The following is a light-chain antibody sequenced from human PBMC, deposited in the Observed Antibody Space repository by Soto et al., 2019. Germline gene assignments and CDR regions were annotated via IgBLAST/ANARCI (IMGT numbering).Light chain of an antibody. Sequence: EIVLTQSPGTLSSSPGERATLSCRASQSVSSSSLACYQQKPGQAPRLLMYGASSRATGLPDRFSGSGAGTDFSLTISRLDPEDFAVYYCLQYDNSPLYTFGQGTRLEI. V-gene: IGKV3-20*01. CDR1: QSVSSSS. CDR3: LQYDNSPLYT. CDR2: GAS. J-gene: IGKJ2*01.